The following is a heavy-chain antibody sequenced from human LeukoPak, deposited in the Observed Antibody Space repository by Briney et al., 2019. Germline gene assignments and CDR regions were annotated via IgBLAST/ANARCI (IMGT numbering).Heavy chain of an antibody. Sequence: SETLSLTCTVSGGSISSGSYYWSWIRQPAGKGLEWIGRIYTSGSTNYNPSLKSRVTISVDTSKNQFSLKLSSVTAADTAVYYCAREELPTNWFDPWGQGTLVTVSS. CDR2: IYTSGST. CDR3: AREELPTNWFDP. V-gene: IGHV4-61*02. D-gene: IGHD1-7*01. J-gene: IGHJ5*02. CDR1: GGSISSGSYY.